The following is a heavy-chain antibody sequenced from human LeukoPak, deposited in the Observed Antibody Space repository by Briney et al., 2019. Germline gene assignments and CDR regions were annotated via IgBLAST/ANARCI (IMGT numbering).Heavy chain of an antibody. CDR2: ISYDGSNK. CDR3: AREYGSGSTYYYGMDV. D-gene: IGHD3-10*01. J-gene: IGHJ6*04. V-gene: IGHV3-30*03. Sequence: GGSLRLSCAASGFTFSSYGMHWVRQAPGKGLEWVAVISYDGSNKYYADSVKGRFTISRDNAKNSLYLQMNSLRAEDTAVYYCAREYGSGSTYYYGMDVWGKGTTVTVSS. CDR1: GFTFSSYG.